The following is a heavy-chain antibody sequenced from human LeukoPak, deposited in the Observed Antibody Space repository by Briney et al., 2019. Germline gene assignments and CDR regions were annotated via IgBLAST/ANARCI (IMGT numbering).Heavy chain of an antibody. CDR1: GFTFSSYA. J-gene: IGHJ6*02. CDR2: ISYDGSNK. Sequence: GGSLRLSCAASGFTFSSYAMHWVRQAPGKGLEWVAVISYDGSNKYYADSVKGRFTISRDNSKNTLYLQMNSLRAEDTAVYYCARDDSWSGYYVPLYYYGMDVWGQGTTVTVSS. V-gene: IGHV3-30*04. D-gene: IGHD3-3*01. CDR3: ARDDSWSGYYVPLYYYGMDV.